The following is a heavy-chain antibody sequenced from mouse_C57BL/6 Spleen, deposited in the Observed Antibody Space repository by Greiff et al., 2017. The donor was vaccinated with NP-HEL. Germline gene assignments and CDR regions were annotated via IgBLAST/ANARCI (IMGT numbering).Heavy chain of an antibody. CDR1: GYTFTSYW. CDR3: ARSYGYGGRENYFDY. J-gene: IGHJ2*01. V-gene: IGHV1-69*01. Sequence: QVQLQQPGAELVMPGASVKLSCKASGYTFTSYWMHWVKQRPGQGLEWIGEIDPSDSYTNYNQKFKGKSTLTVDKSSSTAYMQLSSLTSEDSAVYYCARSYGYGGRENYFDYWGQGTTLTVSS. CDR2: IDPSDSYT. D-gene: IGHD2-2*01.